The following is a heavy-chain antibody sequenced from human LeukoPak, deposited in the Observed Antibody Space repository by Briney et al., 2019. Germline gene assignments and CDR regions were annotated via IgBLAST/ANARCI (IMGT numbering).Heavy chain of an antibody. Sequence: GGSVRLSCTASGFTFSSYWMSWVRQAPGKGLEWMANIKQNGSEKYYVDSVKGRFTISRDNAKNTLYLEMNSLRAEDTAVYYCARFRRGRYYYHDVCDIWGQRTMVTVSS. CDR3: ARFRRGRYYYHDVCDI. CDR2: IKQNGSEK. CDR1: GFTFSSYW. J-gene: IGHJ3*02. V-gene: IGHV3-7*01. D-gene: IGHD1-26*01.